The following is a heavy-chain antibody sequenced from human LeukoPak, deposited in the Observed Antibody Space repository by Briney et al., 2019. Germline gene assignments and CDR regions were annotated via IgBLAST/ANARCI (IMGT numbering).Heavy chain of an antibody. J-gene: IGHJ4*02. Sequence: PGGSLRLSCAASGFTFFNYGMLWVRQAPGKGLEWVAVISYDGTNKYYANSVKGRFTISRDNSENTLYLQMNSLRAEDTAVYYCAKVDSFDSSGYAYFDYWGQGTLVTVSS. CDR2: ISYDGTNK. D-gene: IGHD3-22*01. V-gene: IGHV3-30*18. CDR3: AKVDSFDSSGYAYFDY. CDR1: GFTFFNYG.